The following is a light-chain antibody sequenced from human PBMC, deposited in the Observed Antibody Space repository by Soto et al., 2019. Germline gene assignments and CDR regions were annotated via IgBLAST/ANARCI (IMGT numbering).Light chain of an antibody. V-gene: IGLV2-23*02. J-gene: IGLJ7*01. Sequence: QSALTQPASASGSPGQSITISCTGTSSDVGSYNLVSWYQQHPGKAPKLMIYEVTKRPSGVSDRFSGSKSGNTASLTISGLQAEDEADYYCCSYASSSTYVFGTGTQLTVL. CDR3: CSYASSSTYV. CDR1: SSDVGSYNL. CDR2: EVT.